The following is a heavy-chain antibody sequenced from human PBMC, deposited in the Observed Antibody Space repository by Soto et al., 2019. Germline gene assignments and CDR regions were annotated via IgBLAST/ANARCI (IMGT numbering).Heavy chain of an antibody. Sequence: EVQLVESGGGLVQPGGSLRLSCAASGFTFSSYSMNWVRQAPGKGLEWVSYISSSSSTIYYADSVKGRFTISRDNAKNSLYLQMNSLSAEDTAVYYCAREGYYYDSRPKYGMDVWGQGTTVTVSS. CDR2: ISSSSSTI. V-gene: IGHV3-48*01. CDR3: AREGYYYDSRPKYGMDV. D-gene: IGHD3-22*01. J-gene: IGHJ6*02. CDR1: GFTFSSYS.